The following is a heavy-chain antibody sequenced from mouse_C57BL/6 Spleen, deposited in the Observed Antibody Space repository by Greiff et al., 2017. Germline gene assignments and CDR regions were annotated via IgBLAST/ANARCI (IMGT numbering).Heavy chain of an antibody. CDR2: IWWDDDK. D-gene: IGHD1-1*01. CDR3: ARMGYCGSSNYYAMDY. CDR1: GFSLSTFGMG. Sequence: QVTLKESGPGILQPSQTLSLTCSFSGFSLSTFGMGVGWIRQPSGKGLEWLAHIWWDDDKYYNPALKSRLTISKDTSKNQVFLKIAKVDTADTATYYGARMGYCGSSNYYAMDYWGQGTSVTVSS. V-gene: IGHV8-8*01. J-gene: IGHJ4*01.